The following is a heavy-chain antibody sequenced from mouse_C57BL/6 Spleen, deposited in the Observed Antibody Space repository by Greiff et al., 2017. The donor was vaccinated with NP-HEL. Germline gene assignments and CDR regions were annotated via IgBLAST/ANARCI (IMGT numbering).Heavy chain of an antibody. Sequence: QVQLQQSGAELARPGASVKLSCKASGYTFTSYGISWVKQRPGQGLEWIGEIYPRSGNTYYNEKFKGKATLTADKSSSTAYMELRSLTSEDSAVYFCARRELGSSHWYFDVWGTGTTVTVSS. J-gene: IGHJ1*03. CDR2: IYPRSGNT. CDR3: ARRELGSSHWYFDV. CDR1: GYTFTSYG. D-gene: IGHD1-1*01. V-gene: IGHV1-81*01.